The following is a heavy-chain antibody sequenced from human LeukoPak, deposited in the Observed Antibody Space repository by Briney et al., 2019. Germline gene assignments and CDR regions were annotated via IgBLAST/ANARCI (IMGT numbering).Heavy chain of an antibody. J-gene: IGHJ4*02. V-gene: IGHV3-23*01. CDR2: ISGSGGST. CDR1: GFTFSSYA. Sequence: PGGSLRLSCAASGFTFSSYAMSWVRQAPGKGLEWVSAISGSGGSTYYADSVKGRFTISRDNSKNTLYLQMNSLRAEDTAVYYCARVIAAAVYYFDYWGQGTLVTVSS. D-gene: IGHD6-13*01. CDR3: ARVIAAAVYYFDY.